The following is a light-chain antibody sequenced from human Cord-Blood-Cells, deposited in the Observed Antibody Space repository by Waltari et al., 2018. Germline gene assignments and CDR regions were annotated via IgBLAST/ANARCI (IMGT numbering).Light chain of an antibody. CDR1: QRVSSN. J-gene: IGKJ1*01. CDR2: GAS. Sequence: ELVMTQSPATLSVSPGARATLSCRASQRVSSNSAWYQQKPGQAPMLLIYGASTRGTGIPARFSGSGSGTEFTLTISSLQCGDCAVYYCQQYNNCAPWTFGQGTKVEIK. CDR3: QQYNNCAPWT. V-gene: IGKV3-15*01.